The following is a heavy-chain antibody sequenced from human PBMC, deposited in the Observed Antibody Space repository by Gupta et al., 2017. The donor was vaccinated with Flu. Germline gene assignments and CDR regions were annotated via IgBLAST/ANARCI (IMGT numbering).Heavy chain of an antibody. D-gene: IGHD3-22*01. CDR2: ISASSSFK. V-gene: IGHV3-21*02. CDR1: GFTFGTYT. J-gene: IGHJ4*02. CDR3: ARSFAYDRSASYDS. Sequence: EVRLVESGGGLVKPGGSLSLSCAASGFTFGTYTITSIRQAPGKGLEWVSAISASSSFKFYADSVKGRFAVSRDNAKNSLYLQRDSLRADDTAVYFCARSFAYDRSASYDSWGQGTLVTVSS.